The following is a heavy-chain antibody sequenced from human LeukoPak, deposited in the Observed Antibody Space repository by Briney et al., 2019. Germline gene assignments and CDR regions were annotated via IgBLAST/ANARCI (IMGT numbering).Heavy chain of an antibody. J-gene: IGHJ2*01. Sequence: PSETLSLTCTVSGGSISSSSYYWGWIRQPPGKGLEWIGSIYYSGSTYYNPSLKSRVTISADTSKNQFSLKLSSVTAADTAVYYCARDRANWGSTGWYFDLWGRGTLVTVSS. V-gene: IGHV4-39*07. D-gene: IGHD7-27*01. CDR1: GGSISSSSYY. CDR3: ARDRANWGSTGWYFDL. CDR2: IYYSGST.